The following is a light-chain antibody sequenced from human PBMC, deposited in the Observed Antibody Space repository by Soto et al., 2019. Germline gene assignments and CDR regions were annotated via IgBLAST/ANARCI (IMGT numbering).Light chain of an antibody. V-gene: IGLV1-40*01. CDR2: GNS. CDR3: QSYDSSLSGV. CDR1: SSNIGAGYD. J-gene: IGLJ3*02. Sequence: QLVLTQPPSVSGAPGQRVTISCTGSSSNIGAGYDVHWYQQLPGTAPKLLIYGNSNRPSGVPDRFSGSKSCTSASLAITGLQAEYEADYYCQSYDSSLSGVFGGGTKLTVL.